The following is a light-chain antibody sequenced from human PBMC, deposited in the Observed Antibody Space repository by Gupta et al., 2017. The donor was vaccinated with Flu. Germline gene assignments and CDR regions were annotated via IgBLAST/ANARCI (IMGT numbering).Light chain of an antibody. CDR2: EVS. Sequence: QSALTQPASVSGSPGQSITISCTGASSDVGGYNFVSWYQQHPGKAPKLMIYEVSNQPSGFSNRFSGSKSGNTASLTISGLQAEDEADYYCSSYTSSSTYVFGTGTKVTVL. CDR1: SSDVGGYNF. J-gene: IGLJ1*01. CDR3: SSYTSSSTYV. V-gene: IGLV2-14*01.